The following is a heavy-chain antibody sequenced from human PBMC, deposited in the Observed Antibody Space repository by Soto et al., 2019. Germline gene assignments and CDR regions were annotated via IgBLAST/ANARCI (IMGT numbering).Heavy chain of an antibody. Sequence: PSETLSLTCTFSVVSINFYWSWIRQSPGKGLEWIGYIHYTGYTKYNPSLGGRVAIFVDTSKNQFSLKVTSATAADTAVYYCARHAEVTNSPNGLQVLGQGTTVNVS. CDR3: ARHAEVTNSPNGLQV. CDR1: VVSINFY. CDR2: IHYTGYT. J-gene: IGHJ6*02. D-gene: IGHD4-17*01. V-gene: IGHV4-59*01.